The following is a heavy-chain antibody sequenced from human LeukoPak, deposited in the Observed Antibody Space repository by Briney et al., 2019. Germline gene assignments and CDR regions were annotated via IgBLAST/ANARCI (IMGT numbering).Heavy chain of an antibody. J-gene: IGHJ4*02. CDR3: ARSLPDYFDY. V-gene: IGHV3-43*02. Sequence: PGGSLRLSCAASGFTFDDYVMHWVRQAPGKGLEWVSLISGDGGTTYSADSVKGRFTISRDNSKNSLYLQMNSLRTEDTALYYCARSLPDYFDYWGQGTLVTVSS. CDR2: ISGDGGTT. CDR1: GFTFDDYV.